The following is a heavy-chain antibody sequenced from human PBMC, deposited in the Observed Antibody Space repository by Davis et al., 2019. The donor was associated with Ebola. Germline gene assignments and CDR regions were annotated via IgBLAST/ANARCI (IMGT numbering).Heavy chain of an antibody. CDR3: ARERVRYSGYDCFDY. CDR2: IWYVGSNK. V-gene: IGHV3-33*01. J-gene: IGHJ4*02. D-gene: IGHD5-12*01. CDR1: GFTFSSYG. Sequence: PGGSLRLSCAASGFTFSSYGMHWVRQAPGKGLEWVAVIWYVGSNKYYADSVKGRFTISRDNSKNTLYLQMNSLRAEDTAVYYCARERVRYSGYDCFDYWGQGTLVTVSS.